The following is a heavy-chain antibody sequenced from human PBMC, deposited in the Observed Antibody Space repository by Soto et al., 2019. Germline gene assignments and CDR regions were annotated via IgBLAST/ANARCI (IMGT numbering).Heavy chain of an antibody. CDR2: IYYSGST. Sequence: QVQLQESGPGLVKPSQTLSLTCTVSGGSISSGGYYWSWIRQHPGKGLEWIGYIYYSGSTYYNPSLQSRVTISVDTSKNQFSLKLSSVTAADTAVYYCARGGGFLESDNWFDPWGQGTLVTVSS. V-gene: IGHV4-31*03. CDR3: ARGGGFLESDNWFDP. D-gene: IGHD3-3*01. CDR1: GGSISSGGYY. J-gene: IGHJ5*02.